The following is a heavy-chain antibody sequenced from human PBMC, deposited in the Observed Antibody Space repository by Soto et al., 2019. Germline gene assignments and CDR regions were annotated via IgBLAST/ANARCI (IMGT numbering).Heavy chain of an antibody. D-gene: IGHD3-10*01. J-gene: IGHJ3*02. CDR2: IDPSDSYT. CDR3: ASNYYGSGRGAFDI. CDR1: GFSFTSYW. Sequence: GESLKISCKGSGFSFTSYWIGWVRQMPGKGLEWMGRIDPSDSYTNYSPSFQGHVTISADKSISTAYLQWSSLKASDTAMYYCASNYYGSGRGAFDIWGQGTMVTVSS. V-gene: IGHV5-10-1*01.